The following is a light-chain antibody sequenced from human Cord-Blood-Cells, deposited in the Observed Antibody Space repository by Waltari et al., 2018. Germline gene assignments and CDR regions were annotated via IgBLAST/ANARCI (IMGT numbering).Light chain of an antibody. Sequence: DFQMTQSPSTLSASVGDRVTITCRASQSISSWLAWYQQKPGKAPKLLIYKASSLERGVPSRFSGSGSGTEFTLTISSLQPDDFATYYCQQYNSYWTFGQGTKVEIK. J-gene: IGKJ1*01. CDR1: QSISSW. V-gene: IGKV1-5*03. CDR3: QQYNSYWT. CDR2: KAS.